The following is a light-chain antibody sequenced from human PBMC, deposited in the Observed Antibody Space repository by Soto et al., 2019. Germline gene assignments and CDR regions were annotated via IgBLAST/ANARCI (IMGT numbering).Light chain of an antibody. Sequence: QSALTQPASVSGSPGQSITISCTRTSSDVGSYNFVSWYQQHPGEVPKVMIYEVSKRPSGVSDRFSGSKSGNTAPLTISGLQVEDVADYYCCEIEGRSTYVFGTGTKVTVL. V-gene: IGLV2-23*02. CDR3: CEIEGRSTYV. J-gene: IGLJ1*01. CDR2: EVS. CDR1: SSDVGSYNF.